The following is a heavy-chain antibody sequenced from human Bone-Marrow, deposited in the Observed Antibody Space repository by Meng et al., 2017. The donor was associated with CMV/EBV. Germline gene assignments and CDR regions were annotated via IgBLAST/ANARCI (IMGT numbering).Heavy chain of an antibody. V-gene: IGHV3-7*01. J-gene: IGHJ4*02. CDR2: IKQDETEK. CDR3: ARWGGEKATLGFDY. Sequence: ETLSLTCTVSGGSISSYYWSWIRQPPGKGLEWVANIKQDETEKYYVDSVKGRFTIFRDNAKNSLYLQMDNLRAEDTAVYYCARWGGEKATLGFDYWGQGLLVTVSS. CDR1: GGSISSYY. D-gene: IGHD3-16*01.